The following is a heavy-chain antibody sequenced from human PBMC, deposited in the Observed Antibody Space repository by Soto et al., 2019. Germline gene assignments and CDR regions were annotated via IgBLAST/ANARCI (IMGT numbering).Heavy chain of an antibody. V-gene: IGHV4-61*01. Sequence: SETLSLTCTVSGGSVSSGSYYWSWIRQPPGKGLEWIGYIYYSGSTNYNPSLKSRVTISVDTSKNQFSLKLSSVTAADTAVYYCARDSRNYYGSGSYYIPLDYWGQGNLVTVSS. D-gene: IGHD3-10*01. CDR3: ARDSRNYYGSGSYYIPLDY. CDR2: IYYSGST. CDR1: GGSVSSGSYY. J-gene: IGHJ4*02.